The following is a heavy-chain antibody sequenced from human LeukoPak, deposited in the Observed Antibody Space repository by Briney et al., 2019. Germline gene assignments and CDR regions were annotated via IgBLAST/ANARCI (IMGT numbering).Heavy chain of an antibody. J-gene: IGHJ3*02. CDR1: GYTLTELS. CDR3: ATVTMIVVVRVDAFDI. V-gene: IGHV1-24*01. CDR2: FDPEDGET. Sequence: ASVKVSCKVSGYTLTELSMHWVPQAPGKGLEWMGGFDPEDGETIYAQKFQGRVTMTEDTSTDTAYMELSSLRSEDTAVYYCATVTMIVVVRVDAFDIWGQGTMVTVSS. D-gene: IGHD3-22*01.